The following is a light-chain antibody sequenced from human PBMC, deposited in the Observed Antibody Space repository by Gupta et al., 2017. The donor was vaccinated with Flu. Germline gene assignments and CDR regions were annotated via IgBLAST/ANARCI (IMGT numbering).Light chain of an antibody. V-gene: IGKV1-39*01. CDR1: QIISTC. Sequence: DIQLTQPPSSLSASVGYRVTVTCRASQIISTCLTWYQQRPGKAPNILIYGASTLQTGVPSRFSGSGSGTDFILSINGLQPEDFAIYYCQQTYSTPWRFGQGTKVDI. CDR2: GAS. J-gene: IGKJ1*01. CDR3: QQTYSTPWR.